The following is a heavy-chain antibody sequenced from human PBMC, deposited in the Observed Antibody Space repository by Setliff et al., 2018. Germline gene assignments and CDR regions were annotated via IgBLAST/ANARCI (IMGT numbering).Heavy chain of an antibody. CDR2: IYHSGST. Sequence: SETLSLTCAVSGYSISSGYYWGWIRQPPGKGLEWIGSIYHSGSTYYNPSLKSRVTISVDTSKNQFSLKLSSVTAADTAVYYCARQVSWFDSWGQGTLVTVSS. CDR3: ARQVSWFDS. CDR1: GYSISSGYY. V-gene: IGHV4-38-2*01. J-gene: IGHJ5*01.